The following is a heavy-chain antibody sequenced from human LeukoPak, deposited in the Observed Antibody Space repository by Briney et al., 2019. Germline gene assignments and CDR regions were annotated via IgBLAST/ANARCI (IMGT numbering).Heavy chain of an antibody. CDR1: GFSFDNSW. D-gene: IGHD6-6*01. CDR3: AREGYSSSSGSGY. Sequence: GGSLRLSCAASGFSFDNSWMTWVRQAPGEGREWVGDMNPDGSVKAYVDSVKGRFTMSRGNTENSLYLQMNSLRADDTAMYYCAREGYSSSSGSGYWGQGTLVTVSS. J-gene: IGHJ4*02. CDR2: MNPDGSVK. V-gene: IGHV3-7*01.